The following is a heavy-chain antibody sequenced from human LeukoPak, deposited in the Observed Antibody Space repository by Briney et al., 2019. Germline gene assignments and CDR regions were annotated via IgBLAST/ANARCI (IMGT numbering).Heavy chain of an antibody. CDR2: FDPEDGET. J-gene: IGHJ4*02. V-gene: IGHV1-24*01. CDR1: GYTLTELS. CDR3: ATSTAVAGPSYFDY. D-gene: IGHD6-19*01. Sequence: ASVKVSCKVSGYTLTELSMHWVRQAPGKGLEWMGGFDPEDGETIYAQKFQGRVTMTEDTSTDTAYMELSSLRSEDTAVYYCATSTAVAGPSYFDYWGQGTLVTVSS.